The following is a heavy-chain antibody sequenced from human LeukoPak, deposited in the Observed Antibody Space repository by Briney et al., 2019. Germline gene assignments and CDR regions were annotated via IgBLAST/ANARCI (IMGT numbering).Heavy chain of an antibody. V-gene: IGHV3-7*01. J-gene: IGHJ4*02. CDR2: IKQDGSEK. CDR1: GFTFSSYW. CDR3: ARNSYGSGYFDY. D-gene: IGHD3-10*01. Sequence: GGSLRLSCAASGFTFSSYWVSWVRQAPGKGLEWVANIKQDGSEKYYVDSVKGRFTISRDNAKNSLYLQMNSLTAEDTAVYYCARNSYGSGYFDYWGQGTLVTVSS.